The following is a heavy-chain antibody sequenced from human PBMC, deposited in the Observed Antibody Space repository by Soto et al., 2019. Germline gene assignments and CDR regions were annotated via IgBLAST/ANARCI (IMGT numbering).Heavy chain of an antibody. Sequence: GSSVKVSCKASGGTFSSYAISWVRQAPGQGLEWMGGIIPIFGTANYAQKFQGRVTITADKSTSTAYMELSSLRSGDTAVYYCARNYVYYYDNTPAHFDYPGHRSLVIVSA. D-gene: IGHD3-22*01. CDR3: ARNYVYYYDNTPAHFDY. CDR1: GGTFSSYA. J-gene: IGHJ4*01. V-gene: IGHV1-69*06. CDR2: IIPIFGTA.